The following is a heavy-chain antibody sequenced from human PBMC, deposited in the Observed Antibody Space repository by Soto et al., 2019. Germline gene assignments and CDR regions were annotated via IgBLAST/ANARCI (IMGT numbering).Heavy chain of an antibody. CDR2: IYHGGST. CDR3: ARDRGVVTTIDAFDI. J-gene: IGHJ3*02. CDR1: GYSISSGYY. Sequence: SETLSLTCAVSGYSISSGYYWGWLRQPPGKGLEWIGSIYHGGSTYYNPSLNSRVTLSIDMTNNHVSLILNSVTAADTAVYYCARDRGVVTTIDAFDIWGQGTMVTVSS. V-gene: IGHV4-38-2*02. D-gene: IGHD4-4*01.